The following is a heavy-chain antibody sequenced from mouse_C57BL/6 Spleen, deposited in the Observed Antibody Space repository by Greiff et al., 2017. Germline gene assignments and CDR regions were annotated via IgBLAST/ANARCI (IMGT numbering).Heavy chain of an antibody. D-gene: IGHD2-3*01. CDR1: GYTFTSYW. CDR3: ARGGGYYYFDY. CDR2: IHPNSGST. J-gene: IGHJ2*01. V-gene: IGHV1-64*01. Sequence: QVQLKQSGAELVKPGASVKLSCKASGYTFTSYWMHWVKQRPGQGLEWIGMIHPNSGSTNYNEKFKSKATLTVDKSSSTAYMQRSRRTSEDSAVYYCARGGGYYYFDYWGQGTTLTVSP.